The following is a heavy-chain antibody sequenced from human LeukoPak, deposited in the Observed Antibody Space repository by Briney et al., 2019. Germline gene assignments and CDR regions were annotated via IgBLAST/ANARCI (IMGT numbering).Heavy chain of an antibody. CDR2: IHLGGGT. Sequence: GGSLRLSCAASGFTVNNENINWVRQAPGKGLEWVSIIHLGGGTDYADFVKGRFTISRDNSKNTVYLQMNSLRVEDTAVYYCARHRELGLWGQGTLVTVSS. J-gene: IGHJ4*02. V-gene: IGHV3-66*04. CDR3: ARHRELGL. D-gene: IGHD1-26*01. CDR1: GFTVNNEN.